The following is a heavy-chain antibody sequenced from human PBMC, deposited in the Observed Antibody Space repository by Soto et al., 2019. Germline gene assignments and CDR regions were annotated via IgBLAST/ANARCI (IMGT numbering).Heavy chain of an antibody. CDR1: GFTFTSYG. Sequence: QVQLVESGGGVDQPGRSLTLSCVASGFTFTSYGIHWVRQAPGKGLEWVAVIWYDGSNKYYGDSVKGRFSISRDNSKNTVFLQMKSLRAEDTAVYYCARDRRFLEWLDYWGQGTLVSVSS. CDR3: ARDRRFLEWLDY. J-gene: IGHJ4*02. D-gene: IGHD3-3*01. V-gene: IGHV3-33*01. CDR2: IWYDGSNK.